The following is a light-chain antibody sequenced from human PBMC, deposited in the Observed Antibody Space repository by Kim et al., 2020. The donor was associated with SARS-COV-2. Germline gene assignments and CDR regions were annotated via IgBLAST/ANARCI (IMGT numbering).Light chain of an antibody. CDR2: GAS. Sequence: LSPGQRATLSCRASQSVSTFLAWYQQKPGQAPRLVISGASSRATDIPDRFSGSGSETDFTLTISILEAEDFAVYYCQQRSNWPWTFGPGTKVDIK. CDR1: QSVSTF. V-gene: IGKV3-11*01. CDR3: QQRSNWPWT. J-gene: IGKJ1*01.